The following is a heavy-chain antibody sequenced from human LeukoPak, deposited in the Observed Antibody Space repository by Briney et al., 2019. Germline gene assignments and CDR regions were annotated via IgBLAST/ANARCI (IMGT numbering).Heavy chain of an antibody. D-gene: IGHD3-10*01. CDR3: ARNYYTSGSPLYYYYYMDV. J-gene: IGHJ6*03. Sequence: ASVKVSCKTSGYTFTAYYLHWVRQAPGQGPDWMGWINPDSGGTNYAKRFQGRVTMTRDTSISTAFMELSSLRSDDTAVYYCARNYYTSGSPLYYYYYMDVWGKGTTVTVSS. V-gene: IGHV1-2*02. CDR1: GYTFTAYY. CDR2: INPDSGGT.